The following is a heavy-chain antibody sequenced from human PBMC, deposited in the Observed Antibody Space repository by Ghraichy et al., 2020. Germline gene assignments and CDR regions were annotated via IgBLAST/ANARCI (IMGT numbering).Heavy chain of an antibody. D-gene: IGHD3-16*01. Sequence: GGSLRLSCAASGFTFSSYSMNWVRQAPGKGLEWVSYISSSSSTIYYADSVKGRFTISRDNAKNSLYLQMNSLRAEDTAVYYCAREEGEDANWFDPWGQGTLVTVSS. J-gene: IGHJ5*02. CDR2: ISSSSSTI. CDR3: AREEGEDANWFDP. V-gene: IGHV3-48*04. CDR1: GFTFSSYS.